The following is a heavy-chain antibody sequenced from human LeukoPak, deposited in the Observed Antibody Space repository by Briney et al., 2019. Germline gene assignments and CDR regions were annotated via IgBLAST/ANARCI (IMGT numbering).Heavy chain of an antibody. CDR1: GGSISSYY. J-gene: IGHJ5*02. D-gene: IGHD5-12*01. Sequence: PSETLSLTCTVSGGSISSYYWSWIPQPAGNGLEWIRRIYTSGSTNYNPSLKSRVTMSVDTSKNQFSLKLSSVTAADTAVYYCARVSDYAHNWFDPWGQGTLVTVSS. CDR3: ARVSDYAHNWFDP. V-gene: IGHV4-4*07. CDR2: IYTSGST.